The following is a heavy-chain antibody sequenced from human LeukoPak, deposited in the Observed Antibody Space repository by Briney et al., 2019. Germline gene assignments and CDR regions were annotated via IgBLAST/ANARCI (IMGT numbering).Heavy chain of an antibody. CDR3: ASARESCIGSSCYEYFHH. V-gene: IGHV3-53*01. CDR2: FYSPGST. J-gene: IGHJ1*01. CDR1: GFTVTTKS. D-gene: IGHD2-2*01. Sequence: PGRSLRLSCAASGFTVTTKSMAWVRQAPGRGLEWVSVFYSPGSTYYADSVHGHFTISRDTSLNTLFLQMNSLRVEDTAVYYCASARESCIGSSCYEYFHHWGQGTPLTVSS.